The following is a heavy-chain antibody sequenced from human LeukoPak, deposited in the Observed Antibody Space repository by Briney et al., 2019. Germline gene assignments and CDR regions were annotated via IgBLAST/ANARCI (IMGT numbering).Heavy chain of an antibody. CDR3: ARDLGCSSTSCYGNWFDP. J-gene: IGHJ5*02. CDR2: ISYDGSNK. D-gene: IGHD2-2*01. CDR1: GFTFSSYA. Sequence: GRSLRLCCAASGFTFSSYAMHWVRQAPGKGLEWVAVISYDGSNKYYADSVKGRFTISRDNSKNTLYLQMNSLRAEDTAVYYCARDLGCSSTSCYGNWFDPWGQGTLVTASS. V-gene: IGHV3-30*04.